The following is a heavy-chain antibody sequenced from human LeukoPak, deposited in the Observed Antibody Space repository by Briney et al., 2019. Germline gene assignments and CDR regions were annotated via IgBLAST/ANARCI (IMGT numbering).Heavy chain of an antibody. Sequence: SVKVSCKASGGTFSSYAISWVRQAPGQGLVWMGGIIPIFGTANYAQKFQGRVTITADESTSTAYMELSSLRSEDTAVYYCARERQYPALYYYYSGMDVWGQGTTVTASS. J-gene: IGHJ6*02. D-gene: IGHD2-2*01. CDR1: GGTFSSYA. CDR3: ARERQYPALYYYYSGMDV. CDR2: IIPIFGTA. V-gene: IGHV1-69*13.